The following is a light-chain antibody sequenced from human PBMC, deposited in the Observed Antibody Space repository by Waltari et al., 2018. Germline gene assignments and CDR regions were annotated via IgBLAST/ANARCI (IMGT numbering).Light chain of an antibody. CDR2: AVS. CDR1: SSDVGNYKR. CDR3: SSYAGSSKGV. V-gene: IGLV2-23*02. Sequence: QSALTQPASVSGSPGQSIPISCTGTSSDVGNYKRVSWYQQHPGKAPNLMIYAVSKRPSGVSDRFSGSKSGDMASLTISGLQPEDEAEYFCSSYAGSSKGVFGGGTKVTVL. J-gene: IGLJ2*01.